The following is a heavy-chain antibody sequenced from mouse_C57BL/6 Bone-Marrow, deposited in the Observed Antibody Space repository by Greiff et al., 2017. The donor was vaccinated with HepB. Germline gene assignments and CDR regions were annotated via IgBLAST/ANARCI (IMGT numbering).Heavy chain of an antibody. J-gene: IGHJ4*01. CDR1: GFTFSSYA. V-gene: IGHV5-4*01. D-gene: IGHD1-1*01. CDR3: AREEDYYGSSYDAMDY. CDR2: ISDGGSYT. Sequence: EVKLMESGGGLVKPGGSLKLSCAASGFTFSSYAMSWVRQTPEKRLEWVATISDGGSYTYYPDNVKGRFTISRDNAKNNLYLQMSNLKSEDTAMYYCAREEDYYGSSYDAMDYWGQGTSVTVSS.